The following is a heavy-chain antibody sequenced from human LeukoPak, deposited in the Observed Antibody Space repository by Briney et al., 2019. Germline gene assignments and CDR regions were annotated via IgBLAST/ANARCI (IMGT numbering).Heavy chain of an antibody. V-gene: IGHV1-46*01. CDR1: GYTFTSYY. Sequence: ASVKVSFKASGYTFTSYYMHWVRQAPGQGLEWMGIINPSGGSTSYAQKFQGRVTMTRDMSTSTVYMELSSLRSEDTAVYYCARAGPGCTNGVCRVNYYYYMDVWGKGTTVTVSS. J-gene: IGHJ6*03. CDR3: ARAGPGCTNGVCRVNYYYYMDV. CDR2: INPSGGST. D-gene: IGHD2-8*01.